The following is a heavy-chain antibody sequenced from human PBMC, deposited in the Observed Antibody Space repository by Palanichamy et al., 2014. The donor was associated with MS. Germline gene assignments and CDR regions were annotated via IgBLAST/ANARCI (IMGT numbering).Heavy chain of an antibody. CDR3: ARYVVASASYDC. Sequence: EVQLVESGGGLVQPGGSLRLSCAASGFTFSTYWMHWVRQAPGKGPVWVARLNPDGSTTTYADSVRGRFTISRDNAKSAPYLQMNSLRAEDTAVYYCARYVVASASYDCWGQGTLVTVSS. D-gene: IGHD2-2*01. CDR2: LNPDGSTT. CDR1: GFTFSTYW. V-gene: IGHV3-74*03. J-gene: IGHJ4*02.